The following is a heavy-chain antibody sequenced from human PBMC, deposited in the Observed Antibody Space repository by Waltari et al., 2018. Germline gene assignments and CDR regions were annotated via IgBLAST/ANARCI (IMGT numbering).Heavy chain of an antibody. CDR3: AKDLGGVVPAAMAY. D-gene: IGHD2-2*01. Sequence: QVQLVESGGGVVQPGGSLRLSCAASGFTFSSYGMHWVRQAPGKGLEWVAFIRDDGSNKYYADSVKGRFTISRDNSKNTLYLQMNSLRAEDTAVYYCAKDLGGVVPAAMAYWGQGTLVTVSS. J-gene: IGHJ4*02. V-gene: IGHV3-30*02. CDR2: IRDDGSNK. CDR1: GFTFSSYG.